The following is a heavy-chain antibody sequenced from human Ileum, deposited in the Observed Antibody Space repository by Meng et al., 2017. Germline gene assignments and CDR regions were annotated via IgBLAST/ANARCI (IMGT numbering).Heavy chain of an antibody. D-gene: IGHD2-15*01. CDR3: VRHGGKYFDS. V-gene: IGHV4-4*02. CDR2: IYLAGSP. J-gene: IGHJ4*02. Sequence: QVQLQDSGPGLVEPLGTLALTCTVSGGSISSSFYWSWVRQSPGKGLEWIGQIYLAGSPNYNPSLESRVTISVDKSKNQFSLRLTSVTAADTAIFYCVRHGGKYFDSWGQGTLVTVSS. CDR1: GGSISSSFY.